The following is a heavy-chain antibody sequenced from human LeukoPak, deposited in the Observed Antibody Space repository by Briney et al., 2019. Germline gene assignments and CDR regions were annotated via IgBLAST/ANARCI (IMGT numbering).Heavy chain of an antibody. CDR3: ARAGAWQIDP. V-gene: IGHV4-59*01. Sequence: SETLSLTCTVSGGSISSYYWSWIRQPPGKGLEWIGHVFYTGSSNYNPSLKSRVTVSLDRSNNQFSLRLTSVAAADTAVYYCARAGAWQIDPWGQGTLVTVSS. J-gene: IGHJ5*02. CDR1: GGSISSYY. CDR2: VFYTGSS. D-gene: IGHD3-10*01.